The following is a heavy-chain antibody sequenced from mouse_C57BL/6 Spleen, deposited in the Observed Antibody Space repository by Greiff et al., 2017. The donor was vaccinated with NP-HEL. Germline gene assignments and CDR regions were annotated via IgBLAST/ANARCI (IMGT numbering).Heavy chain of an antibody. Sequence: EVKLVESGPGLVKPSQSLSLTCSVTGYSITSAYFCNLIRQPPGNKLECMGYISYDGSNNYNPSLKNRISITRDTCKNQFYLKFNAETTDDTATYYCARDQDSSGYVGYYAMDYWGQGTSVTVSS. CDR3: ARDQDSSGYVGYYAMDY. D-gene: IGHD3-2*02. CDR2: ISYDGSN. V-gene: IGHV3-6*01. CDR1: GYSITSAYF. J-gene: IGHJ4*01.